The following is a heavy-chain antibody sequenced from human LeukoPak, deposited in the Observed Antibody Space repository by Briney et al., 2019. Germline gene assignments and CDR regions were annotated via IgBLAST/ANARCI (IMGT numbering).Heavy chain of an antibody. CDR3: AKDRPNFHENSGHYYRRDGDS. Sequence: GGTLRLSRQASGFTFYMYAMSWVRQARGKGLEGGASMFCTAVCTFYPDLVERRFTISRDNSKNVLYLRMNRLTAEDTAIYYCAKDRPNFHENSGHYYRRDGDSWGKGTLVTVSS. CDR2: MFCTAVCT. CDR1: GFTFYMYA. D-gene: IGHD3-22*01. V-gene: IGHV3-23*01. J-gene: IGHJ5*01.